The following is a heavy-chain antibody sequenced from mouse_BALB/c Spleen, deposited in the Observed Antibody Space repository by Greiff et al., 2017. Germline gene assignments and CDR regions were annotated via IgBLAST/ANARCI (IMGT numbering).Heavy chain of an antibody. V-gene: IGHV5-4*02. CDR1: GFTFSDYY. J-gene: IGHJ2*01. Sequence: EVQGVESGGGLVKPGGSLKLSCAASGFTFSDYYMYWVRQTPEKRLEWVATISDGGSYTYYPDSVKGRFTISRDNAKNNLYLQMSSLKSEDTAMYYCARGVNLYYFDYWGQGTTLTVSS. CDR2: ISDGGSYT. CDR3: ARGVNLYYFDY. D-gene: IGHD4-1*02.